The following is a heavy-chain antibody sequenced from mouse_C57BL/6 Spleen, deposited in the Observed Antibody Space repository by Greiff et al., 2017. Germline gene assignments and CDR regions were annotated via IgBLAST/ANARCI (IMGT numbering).Heavy chain of an antibody. D-gene: IGHD1-1*01. J-gene: IGHJ1*03. CDR1: GYSITSGYY. V-gene: IGHV3-6*01. CDR3: ASSYYYGSSHWYFDG. Sequence: DVQLQESGPGLVKPSQSLSLTCSVTGYSITSGYYWNWIRQFPGNKLEWMGYISYDGSNNYNPSLKNRISITRDTSKNQFFLKLNSVTTEDTATYYCASSYYYGSSHWYFDGWGTGTTVTVSS. CDR2: ISYDGSN.